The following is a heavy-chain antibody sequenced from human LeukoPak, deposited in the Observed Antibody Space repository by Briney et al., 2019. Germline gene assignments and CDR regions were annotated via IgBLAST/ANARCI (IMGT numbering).Heavy chain of an antibody. CDR1: GLTFSSYA. J-gene: IGHJ4*02. Sequence: PGGSLRLSCAASGLTFSSYAMHWVRQAPGKGLEWVAVISYDGSNKYYADSVKGRFTISRDNSKNTLYLQMNSLRAEDTAVYYCARVGYSYGLAPLDYWGQGTLVTVSS. CDR3: ARVGYSYGLAPLDY. D-gene: IGHD5-18*01. V-gene: IGHV3-30*04. CDR2: ISYDGSNK.